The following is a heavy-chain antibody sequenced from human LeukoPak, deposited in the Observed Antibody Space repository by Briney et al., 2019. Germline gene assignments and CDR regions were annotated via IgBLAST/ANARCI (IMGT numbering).Heavy chain of an antibody. CDR1: GASISGYY. V-gene: IGHV4-59*13. CDR3: ARYMRASGTYDFDY. J-gene: IGHJ4*02. Sequence: SSETLSLTCSVSGASISGYYWSWIRQTPGKGLEWIGYVYYTGTTNYNPSLQSRVTITVDTSRNQFSLNLRSLTAADTAVYYCARYMRASGTYDFDYWGQGTLVTVSS. D-gene: IGHD3-3*01. CDR2: VYYTGTT.